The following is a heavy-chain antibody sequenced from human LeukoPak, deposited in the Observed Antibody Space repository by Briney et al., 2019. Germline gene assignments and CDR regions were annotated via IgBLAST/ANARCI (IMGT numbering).Heavy chain of an antibody. V-gene: IGHV3-23*01. CDR2: ISGSGGST. D-gene: IGHD3-10*01. CDR3: AKDGTYYYGSGNFDY. J-gene: IGHJ4*02. Sequence: GGSLRPSCAASGFTFSSYAMSWVRQAPGKGLEWVSAISGSGGSTYYADSVKGRFTISRDNSKNTLYLQMNSLRAEDTAVYYCAKDGTYYYGSGNFDYWGQGTLVTVSS. CDR1: GFTFSSYA.